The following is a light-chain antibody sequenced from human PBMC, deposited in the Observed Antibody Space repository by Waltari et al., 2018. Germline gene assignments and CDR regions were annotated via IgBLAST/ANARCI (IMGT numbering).Light chain of an antibody. CDR3: QQSYSTSWT. V-gene: IGKV1-39*01. CDR2: AAS. J-gene: IGKJ1*01. CDR1: QSISSY. Sequence: DIQMTQSPSSLSASVGDRVTITCRASQSISSYLNWYQQKPGKAPNLLIYAASSLQSGVPSRFSGSGSGTDFTLTISSLQPEDFVTYYCQQSYSTSWTFGQGTKVEIK.